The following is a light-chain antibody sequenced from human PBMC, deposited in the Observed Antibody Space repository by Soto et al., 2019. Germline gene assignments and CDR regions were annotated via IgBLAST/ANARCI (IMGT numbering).Light chain of an antibody. CDR3: QQLNSYRWT. CDR2: AAS. Sequence: DIQLTHSPSFLSASLGDRVTITCRASQGISNYLAWYQQKPGKAPKILISAASTLQSGVPSRFSGSGSGTEFTLTISSLLPEDFATYYCQQLNSYRWTFGQGTKVDIK. V-gene: IGKV1-9*01. J-gene: IGKJ1*01. CDR1: QGISNY.